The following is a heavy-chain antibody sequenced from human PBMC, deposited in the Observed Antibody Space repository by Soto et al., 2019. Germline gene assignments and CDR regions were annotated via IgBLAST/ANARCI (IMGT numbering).Heavy chain of an antibody. J-gene: IGHJ5*02. CDR1: GYSISGGYH. V-gene: IGHV4-38-2*01. D-gene: IGHD3-10*01. Sequence: SETLSLTCAVSGYSISGGYHWGWIRQPPGKGLEWIASIFRSGASHYSPSLKSRGTISVDTYKNQFSLKLISVTAADTAVYYCARARGADRPNWFDPWGQGTQVTVSS. CDR2: IFRSGAS. CDR3: ARARGADRPNWFDP.